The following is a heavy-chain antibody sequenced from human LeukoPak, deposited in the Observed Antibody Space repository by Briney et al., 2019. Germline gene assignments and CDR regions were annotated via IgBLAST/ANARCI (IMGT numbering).Heavy chain of an antibody. CDR3: AKDRLTGTAINDDAFDI. V-gene: IGHV3-33*06. CDR2: IWDDGNNK. J-gene: IGHJ3*02. CDR1: GFTFSIYG. D-gene: IGHD1-7*01. Sequence: SGGSLRLSCAAPGFTFSIYGMYGGREALGKGLEWVAVIWDDGNNKYYADSVKGRFTISRDNSKNTLYLQMNSLRAKDTAVYYCAKDRLTGTAINDDAFDIWGQGTMVTVSS.